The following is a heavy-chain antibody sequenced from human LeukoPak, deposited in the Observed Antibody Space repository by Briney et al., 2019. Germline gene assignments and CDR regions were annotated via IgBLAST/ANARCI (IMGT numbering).Heavy chain of an antibody. V-gene: IGHV1-18*01. J-gene: IGHJ4*02. Sequence: ASVKVSCKASGYTFTTHGISWVRQAPGQGPEWMGWISGNNGNTHYAQKFQGRVVMTTETSTSTAYMELKSLRSDDTAVYYCARLYDFWSGYYPHFDYWGQGTLVTVSS. CDR3: ARLYDFWSGYYPHFDY. D-gene: IGHD3-3*01. CDR1: GYTFTTHG. CDR2: ISGNNGNT.